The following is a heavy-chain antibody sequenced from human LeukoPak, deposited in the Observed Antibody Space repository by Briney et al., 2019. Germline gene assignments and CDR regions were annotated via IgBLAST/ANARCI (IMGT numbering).Heavy chain of an antibody. Sequence: SETLSLTCAVSGGSISSGGYAWSWIRQPPGKGLEWIGYIYDSGSTYYNPSLQSRVTVSLDRSKNQFSLKLSSVTAADTAVYYCARQGWLGHAFDIWGQGTMVTVSS. CDR2: IYDSGST. J-gene: IGHJ3*02. CDR1: GGSISSGGYA. V-gene: IGHV4-30-2*01. D-gene: IGHD5-12*01. CDR3: ARQGWLGHAFDI.